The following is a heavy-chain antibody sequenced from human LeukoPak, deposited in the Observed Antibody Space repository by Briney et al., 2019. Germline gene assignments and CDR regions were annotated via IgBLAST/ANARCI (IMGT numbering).Heavy chain of an antibody. D-gene: IGHD3-22*01. CDR3: AKGRYYDSSGYCLLEY. Sequence: PGGSLRLSCAVFEFTFGDYCMNWVRQAPGKGLEWVSGITDSGGTTYYADSVKGRFTISRDNSKNTLYLQMNSLRAEDTALYYCAKGRYYDSSGYCLLEYWGQGTLVTVSS. CDR2: ITDSGGTT. V-gene: IGHV3-23*01. J-gene: IGHJ4*02. CDR1: EFTFGDYC.